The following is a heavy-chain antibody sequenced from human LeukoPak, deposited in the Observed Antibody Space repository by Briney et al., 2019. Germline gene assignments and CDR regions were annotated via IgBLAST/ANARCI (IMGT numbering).Heavy chain of an antibody. D-gene: IGHD2-21*01. J-gene: IGHJ3*02. CDR2: IIPILGIA. Sequence: GASVKVSCKASGGTFISYAISWVRQAPGQGLEWMGRIIPILGIANYAQKFQGRVTITADKSTSTAYMELSSLRSEDTSVYYCARRDELHGDAFDIWGQGTMATVSS. CDR1: GGTFISYA. CDR3: ARRDELHGDAFDI. V-gene: IGHV1-69*04.